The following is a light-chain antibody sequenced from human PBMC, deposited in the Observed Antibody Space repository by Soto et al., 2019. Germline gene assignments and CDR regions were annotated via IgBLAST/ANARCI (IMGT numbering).Light chain of an antibody. CDR3: SSVSYV. CDR1: TSDIGGYYS. CDR2: GVT. V-gene: IGLV2-14*01. Sequence: QSALTQPASVSGSPGQSITISCTGTTSDIGGYYSVSWYQQHPGKAPKLIIFGVTNRPSGVSDRFSGSTSGDTASLTISGLQPEDEADYYCSSVSYVFGTGTKVTVL. J-gene: IGLJ1*01.